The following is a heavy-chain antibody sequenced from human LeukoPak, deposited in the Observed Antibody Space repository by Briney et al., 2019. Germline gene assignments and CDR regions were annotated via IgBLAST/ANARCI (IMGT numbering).Heavy chain of an antibody. J-gene: IGHJ4*02. D-gene: IGHD1-26*01. CDR1: GFTFSSYA. V-gene: IGHV3-23*01. CDR3: AKAQKAWELLHDFDY. CDR2: ISGSGGST. Sequence: GGSLRLSCAASGFTFSSYAMSWVRQAPEKGLEWVSAISGSGGSTYYADSVKGRFTISRDNSKNTLYLQMNSLRAEDTAVYYCAKAQKAWELLHDFDYWGQGTLVTVSS.